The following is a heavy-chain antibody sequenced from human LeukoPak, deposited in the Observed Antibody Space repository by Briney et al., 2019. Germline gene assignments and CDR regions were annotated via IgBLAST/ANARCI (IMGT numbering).Heavy chain of an antibody. Sequence: SETLSLTCTVSGGSISSYYWSWIRQPAGKGLEWIGRIYTSGSTNYNPSLKSRVTISVDTSKNQFSLKLSSVTAADTAVYYCARDHYSSSENLRYFQHWGQGTLVTVSS. V-gene: IGHV4-4*07. D-gene: IGHD6-6*01. CDR2: IYTSGST. J-gene: IGHJ1*01. CDR1: GGSISSYY. CDR3: ARDHYSSSENLRYFQH.